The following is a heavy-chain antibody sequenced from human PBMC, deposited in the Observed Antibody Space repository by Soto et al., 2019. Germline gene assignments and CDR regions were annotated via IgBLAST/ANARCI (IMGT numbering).Heavy chain of an antibody. CDR1: GYTFTSYA. D-gene: IGHD4-4*01. J-gene: IGHJ6*02. Sequence: ASVKVSCKASGYTFTSYAISWVRQAPGQGLEWMGWISAYNGNTNYAQKLQGRVTMTTDTSTSTAYMELRSLRSDDTAVYYCARERLQHYYYYGMDVWGQGTTVTVSS. V-gene: IGHV1-18*01. CDR2: ISAYNGNT. CDR3: ARERLQHYYYYGMDV.